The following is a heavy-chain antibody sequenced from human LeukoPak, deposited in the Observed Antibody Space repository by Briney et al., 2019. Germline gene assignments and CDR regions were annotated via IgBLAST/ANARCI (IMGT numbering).Heavy chain of an antibody. Sequence: QPGGSLRLSRSASGLTFSSYAMHWVRQAPGKGLEYVSAISSNGGSTYYADSVKGRFTISRDNSKNTLYLQMSSLRAEDTAVYYCVKGEQQLAHNYFDYWGQGTLVTVSS. D-gene: IGHD6-13*01. CDR3: VKGEQQLAHNYFDY. CDR1: GLTFSSYA. V-gene: IGHV3-64D*06. CDR2: ISSNGGST. J-gene: IGHJ4*02.